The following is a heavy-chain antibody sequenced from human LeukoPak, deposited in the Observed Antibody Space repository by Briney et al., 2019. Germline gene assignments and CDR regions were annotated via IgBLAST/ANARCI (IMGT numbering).Heavy chain of an antibody. CDR3: ARALDRIAVAGRYYFDY. Sequence: ASVKVSCKASGYTFTSYYMHWVRQAPGQGLEWMGLINPSGGSTSYAQKFQGRVTMTRDTSTSTAYTELRSLRSDDTAVYYCARALDRIAVAGRYYFDYWGQGTLVTVSS. J-gene: IGHJ4*02. V-gene: IGHV1-46*01. CDR2: INPSGGST. CDR1: GYTFTSYY. D-gene: IGHD6-19*01.